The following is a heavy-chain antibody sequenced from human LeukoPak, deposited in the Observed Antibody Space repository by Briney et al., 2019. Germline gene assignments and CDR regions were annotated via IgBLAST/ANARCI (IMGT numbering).Heavy chain of an antibody. J-gene: IGHJ5*02. CDR1: GFTFSSYA. Sequence: GRSLRLSCAASGFTFSSYAMHWVRQAPGKGLEWVAVISYDGSNKYYADSVKGRFTISRDNSKNTLYLQMNSLRSEDTAVYYCARGRSGYAPLASWGQGTLVTVSS. CDR3: ARGRSGYAPLAS. CDR2: ISYDGSNK. D-gene: IGHD5-12*01. V-gene: IGHV3-30-3*01.